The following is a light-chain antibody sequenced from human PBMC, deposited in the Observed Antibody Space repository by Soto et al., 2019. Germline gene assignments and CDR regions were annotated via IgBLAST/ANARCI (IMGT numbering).Light chain of an antibody. CDR2: AAS. J-gene: IGKJ2*01. Sequence: DIQMTQSPSSLSASVGDRVTITCRASQIISIYLNWYQQRPGKAPELLIYAASTLQSGVPSRFGGSGSGTDFTLTISSLQPEDFATYYCQQSDGTPYTFGQGTKLEMK. CDR3: QQSDGTPYT. CDR1: QIISIY. V-gene: IGKV1-39*01.